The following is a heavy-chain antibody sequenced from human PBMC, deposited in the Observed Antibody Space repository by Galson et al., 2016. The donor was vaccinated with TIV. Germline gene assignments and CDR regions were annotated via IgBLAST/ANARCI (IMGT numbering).Heavy chain of an antibody. D-gene: IGHD1-26*01. J-gene: IGHJ2*01. CDR3: ARGTEVGATAYWYFDL. CDR1: GGTFSNYA. CDR2: IIPILGIA. Sequence: SGGTFSNYAISWVRQAPGQGLEWMGRIIPILGIANYAEKIQGRATITADKSTSTAYMELSSLRSDDTAGYYCARGTEVGATAYWYFDLWGRGTLVTVSS. V-gene: IGHV1-69*04.